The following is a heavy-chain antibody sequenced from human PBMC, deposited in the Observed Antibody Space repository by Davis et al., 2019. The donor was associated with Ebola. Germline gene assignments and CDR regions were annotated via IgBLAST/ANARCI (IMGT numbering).Heavy chain of an antibody. D-gene: IGHD6-13*01. J-gene: IGHJ4*02. CDR3: ARAWFSSSPDFDY. Sequence: SETLSLTCAVYGGPFSGYYWSWIRQPPGKGLEWIGEINHSGSTNYNPSLKSRVTISVDTSKNQFSLKLSSVTAADTAVYYCARAWFSSSPDFDYWGQGTLVTVSS. CDR2: INHSGST. V-gene: IGHV4-34*01. CDR1: GGPFSGYY.